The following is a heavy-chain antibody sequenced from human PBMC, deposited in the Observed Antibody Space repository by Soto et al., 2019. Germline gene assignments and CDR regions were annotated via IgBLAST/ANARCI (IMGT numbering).Heavy chain of an antibody. CDR3: ARSLFLASTDTEPFDY. CDR2: ISGGGNDA. V-gene: IGHV3-23*01. Sequence: EAQLLESGGGLVQPGGSLVLSCAASGFTFSSYAMSWVRQAPGKGLEWVSSISGGGNDAFYAVSVKGRFTISRDNSRNTLDLQMSSLRADDTAIYDCARSLFLASTDTEPFDYWGQGALVTVSS. J-gene: IGHJ4*02. CDR1: GFTFSSYA. D-gene: IGHD3-3*02.